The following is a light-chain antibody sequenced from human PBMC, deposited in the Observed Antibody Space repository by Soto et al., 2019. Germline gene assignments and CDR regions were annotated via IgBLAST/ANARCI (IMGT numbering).Light chain of an antibody. CDR2: AAS. Sequence: DIQMTQSPSSLSASVGARVTITCRASQSLGSYLNWYQQKPGKAPKLLIYAASRLQSGVPSRFSGSGFGTDFTLTISTLQPEDFATYYCQQSYSTQITFGQGTRLEI. V-gene: IGKV1-39*01. CDR1: QSLGSY. J-gene: IGKJ5*01. CDR3: QQSYSTQIT.